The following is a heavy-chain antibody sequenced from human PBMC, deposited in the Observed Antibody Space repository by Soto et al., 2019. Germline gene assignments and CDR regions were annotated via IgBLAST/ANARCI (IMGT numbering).Heavy chain of an antibody. J-gene: IGHJ5*02. CDR3: ARVTSNGWFDP. CDR1: GGSISSYY. Sequence: SETLSLTCTVSGGSISSYYWSWIRQPPGKGLEWIGYIYYSGSTNYNPSLKSRVTISVDTSKNQFSLKLSSVTAADTAVYYCARVTSNGWFDPWGQGTLVTVSS. V-gene: IGHV4-59*01. D-gene: IGHD2-8*01. CDR2: IYYSGST.